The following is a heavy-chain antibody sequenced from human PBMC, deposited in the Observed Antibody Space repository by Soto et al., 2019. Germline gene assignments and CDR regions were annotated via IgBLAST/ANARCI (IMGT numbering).Heavy chain of an antibody. V-gene: IGHV1-18*04. Sequence: ASVKVSCKASGYTFTSYGISWVLQAPGQGLEWMGWISAYNGNTNYAQKLQGRVTMTTDTSTSTAYMELRSLRSDDTAVYYCARDRPLLWFGELLFDIWGQGTMVT. CDR1: GYTFTSYG. J-gene: IGHJ3*02. CDR3: ARDRPLLWFGELLFDI. D-gene: IGHD3-10*01. CDR2: ISAYNGNT.